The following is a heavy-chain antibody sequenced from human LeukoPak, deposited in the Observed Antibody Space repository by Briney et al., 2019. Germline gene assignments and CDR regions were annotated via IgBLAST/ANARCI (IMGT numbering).Heavy chain of an antibody. D-gene: IGHD2-15*01. CDR1: GYTFTSYY. CDR2: INPSDGST. CDR3: ASLIRSWFDP. Sequence: ASVKVSCKASGYTFTSYYMHWVRQAPGQGLEWMGIINPSDGSTTYAQKFQGRVTITADESTSTAYMELSSLRSEDTAVYYCASLIRSWFDPWGQGTLVTVSS. V-gene: IGHV1-46*01. J-gene: IGHJ5*02.